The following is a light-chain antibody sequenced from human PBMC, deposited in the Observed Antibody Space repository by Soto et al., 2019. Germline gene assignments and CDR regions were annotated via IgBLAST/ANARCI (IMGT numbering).Light chain of an antibody. CDR1: SSDVGGYNY. J-gene: IGLJ2*01. Sequence: QSVLTQPASVSGSPGQSITISCTGTSSDVGGYNYVSWYQQNPGKAPKLMIYDVSNRPSGVSNRFSGSKSGNTASLTISGLQAEDEADYYCSSYTCSSTVVFGGGTKLTVL. CDR2: DVS. CDR3: SSYTCSSTVV. V-gene: IGLV2-14*01.